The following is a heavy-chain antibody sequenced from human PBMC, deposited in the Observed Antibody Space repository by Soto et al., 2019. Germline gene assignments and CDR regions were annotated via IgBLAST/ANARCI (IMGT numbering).Heavy chain of an antibody. CDR1: GGSISSGDYY. D-gene: IGHD2-21*02. CDR3: ARRVVTAIREYFQH. J-gene: IGHJ1*01. V-gene: IGHV4-30-4*01. Sequence: PSETLSLTCTVSGGSISSGDYYLSWIRQPPGKGLEWIGYIYYSGSTYYNPSLKSRVTISVDTSKNQFSLKLSSVTAADTAVYYCARRVVTAIREYFQHWGQGTLVTVSS. CDR2: IYYSGST.